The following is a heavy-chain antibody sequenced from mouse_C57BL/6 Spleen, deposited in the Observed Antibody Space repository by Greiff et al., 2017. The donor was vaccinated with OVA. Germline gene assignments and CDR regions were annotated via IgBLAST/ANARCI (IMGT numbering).Heavy chain of an antibody. Sequence: QVQLQQPGAELVKPGASVKLSCKASGYTFTSYWMQWVKQRPGQGLEWIGEIDPSDSYTNYNQKFKGKATLTVDTSSSTAYMQLSSLTSEDSAVYYCARRHYGSSYGYAMDYWGQGTSVTVSS. V-gene: IGHV1-50*01. D-gene: IGHD1-1*01. J-gene: IGHJ4*01. CDR2: IDPSDSYT. CDR3: ARRHYGSSYGYAMDY. CDR1: GYTFTSYW.